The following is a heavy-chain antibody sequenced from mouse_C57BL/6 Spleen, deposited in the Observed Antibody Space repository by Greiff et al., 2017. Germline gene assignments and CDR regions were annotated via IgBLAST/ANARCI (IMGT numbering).Heavy chain of an antibody. CDR1: GYSITSGYY. CDR3: ARGEAYFYAMDY. V-gene: IGHV3-6*01. J-gene: IGHJ4*01. Sequence: EVHLVESGPGLVKPSQSLSLTCSVTGYSITSGYYWNWIRQFPGNKLEWMGYISYDGSNNYNPSLKNRISITRDTSNNQFYLKLNSVTTEDTATYYCARGEAYFYAMDYWGQGTSVTVAA. CDR2: ISYDGSN.